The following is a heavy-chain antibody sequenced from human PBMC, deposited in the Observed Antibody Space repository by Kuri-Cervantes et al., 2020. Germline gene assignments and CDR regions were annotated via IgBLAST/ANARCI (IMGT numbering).Heavy chain of an antibody. J-gene: IGHJ4*02. D-gene: IGHD1-26*01. V-gene: IGHV3-48*02. CDR3: ARVSSIVGAASDY. Sequence: GESLKISCAASGFTFSSYSMNWVRQAPGKGLEWVSSISSSSSTIYYADSVKGRFTISRDNAKNSLYLQMNSLRDEDTAVYYCARVSSIVGAASDYWGQGTLVTVSS. CDR1: GFTFSSYS. CDR2: ISSSSSTI.